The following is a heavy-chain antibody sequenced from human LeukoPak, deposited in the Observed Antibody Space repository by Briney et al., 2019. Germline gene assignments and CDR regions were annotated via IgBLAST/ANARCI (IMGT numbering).Heavy chain of an antibody. CDR3: ARLVGATNRVSNYYYYMDV. Sequence: SETLSLTCAVSGGSISSSNWWSWVRQPPGKGLEWLGEIYHNGSTNYKPSLKSRVTISVDKSKNQFSLKLSSVTAADTAVYYCARLVGATNRVSNYYYYMDVWGKGTTVTVSS. CDR2: IYHNGST. V-gene: IGHV4-4*02. CDR1: GGSISSSNW. J-gene: IGHJ6*03. D-gene: IGHD1-26*01.